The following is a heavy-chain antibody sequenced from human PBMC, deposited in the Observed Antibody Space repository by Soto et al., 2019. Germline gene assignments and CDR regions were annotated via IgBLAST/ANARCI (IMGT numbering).Heavy chain of an antibody. J-gene: IGHJ6*03. Sequence: GGSLRLSCAASGFTFSSYAMSWVRQAPGKGLEWVSAISGSGGSTYYADSVKGRFTISRDNSKNTLYLQMNSLRAEDTAVYYYWTEVCRAGSASCSSPPTSYYYYYMDVWGKGTTVTVSS. CDR1: GFTFSSYA. V-gene: IGHV3-23*01. CDR2: ISGSGGST. CDR3: WTEVCRAGSASCSSPPTSYYYYYMDV. D-gene: IGHD3-10*01.